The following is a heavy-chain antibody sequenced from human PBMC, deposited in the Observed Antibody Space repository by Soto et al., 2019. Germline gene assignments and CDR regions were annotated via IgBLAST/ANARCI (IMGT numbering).Heavy chain of an antibody. Sequence: QVQLVQSGAEVKKPGSSVKVSCKASGGTFSSYTISWVRQAPGQGLEWMGRIIPILGIANYAQKFQGRVTITADKSTSTAYMELSSPRSEDTAVYYCARDRYGSGASDVWGKGTTVTVSS. V-gene: IGHV1-69*08. CDR2: IIPILGIA. D-gene: IGHD3-10*01. J-gene: IGHJ6*04. CDR1: GGTFSSYT. CDR3: ARDRYGSGASDV.